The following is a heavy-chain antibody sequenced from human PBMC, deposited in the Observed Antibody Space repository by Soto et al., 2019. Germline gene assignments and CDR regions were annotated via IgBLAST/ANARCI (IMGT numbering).Heavy chain of an antibody. CDR1: GDSISSDGYH. J-gene: IGHJ1*01. CDR2: IYNGGRT. Sequence: PSETRERTCTVSGDSISSDGYHWSWIRKSPGKGLEWIGYIYNGGRTFYRPSLESRINMSLDATKNSYSLRLTSVTAADTAVYYCARAPVGMDSINFFPHWGQ. CDR3: ARAPVGMDSINFFPH. D-gene: IGHD2-8*01. V-gene: IGHV4-30-4*01.